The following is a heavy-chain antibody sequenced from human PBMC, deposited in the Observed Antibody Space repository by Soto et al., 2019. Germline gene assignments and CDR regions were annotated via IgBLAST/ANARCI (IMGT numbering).Heavy chain of an antibody. V-gene: IGHV1-2*02. Sequence: QVQLVQSGAEVKKPGASVKVSCKDSGYTFTGYFMHWVRQAPGQGLEWMGWINSNSGATKYAQKFQGRVTLSRDTSISTAYMELSGLRSDDTAVYYCARGGGTILAPLPWGQGTLVTVSS. CDR3: ARGGGTILAPLP. J-gene: IGHJ5*02. CDR1: GYTFTGYF. D-gene: IGHD3-3*01. CDR2: INSNSGAT.